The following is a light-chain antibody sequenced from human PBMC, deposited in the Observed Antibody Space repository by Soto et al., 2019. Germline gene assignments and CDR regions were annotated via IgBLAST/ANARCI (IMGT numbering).Light chain of an antibody. CDR1: QSVNIY. V-gene: IGKV3D-15*01. CDR3: QQYDDWRRLT. CDR2: GAS. Sequence: EIVMTQSPATLSVSPGERATLSCRGSQSVNIYVAWYQQKPGQPPWLLIFGASARPTGIPATSSGSGSRTQFNLTISRPQAADFAVYFCQQYDDWRRLTFGGGTTVDTK. J-gene: IGKJ4*01.